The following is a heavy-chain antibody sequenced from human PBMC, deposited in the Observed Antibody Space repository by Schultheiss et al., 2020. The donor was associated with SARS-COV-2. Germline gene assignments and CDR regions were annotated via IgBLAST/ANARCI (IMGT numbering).Heavy chain of an antibody. V-gene: IGHV3-48*03. Sequence: GGSLRLSCAASGFTFSSYEMNWVRQAPGKGLEWVSYISSSGSTIYYADSVKGRFTISRDNAKNSLYLQMNSLRAEDTAVYYCARDGYYDFWSGYGGYYMDVWGKGTTVTVSS. CDR1: GFTFSSYE. CDR3: ARDGYYDFWSGYGGYYMDV. D-gene: IGHD3-3*01. CDR2: ISSSGSTI. J-gene: IGHJ6*03.